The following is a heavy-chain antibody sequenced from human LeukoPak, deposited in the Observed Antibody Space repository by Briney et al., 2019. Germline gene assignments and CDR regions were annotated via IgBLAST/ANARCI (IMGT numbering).Heavy chain of an antibody. CDR3: ARFYYYDSSGYYPRYFDH. D-gene: IGHD3-22*01. CDR1: GGSISTITYY. CDR2: IYYSASI. Sequence: SETLSLTCTVSGGSISTITYYWGWVRQSPEKGLEWLATIYYSASIYYSPSLKSRLTISIDTSKNQISLKLKPVTAADTAVYYCARFYYYDSSGYYPRYFDHWGPGTLVTVSS. V-gene: IGHV4-39*07. J-gene: IGHJ4*02.